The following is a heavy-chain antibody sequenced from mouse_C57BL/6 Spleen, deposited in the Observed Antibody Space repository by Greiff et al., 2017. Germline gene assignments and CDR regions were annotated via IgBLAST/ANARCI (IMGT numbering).Heavy chain of an antibody. CDR3: ARVGSNWDWFAY. CDR1: GFTFSSYA. Sequence: EVQVVESGGGLVKPGGSLKLSCAASGFTFSSYAMSWVRQTPEKRLEWVATISDGGSYTYYPDNVKGRFTISRDNAKNNLYLQMSHLKSEDTAMYYCARVGSNWDWFAYWGQGTLVTVSA. CDR2: ISDGGSYT. D-gene: IGHD4-1*01. J-gene: IGHJ3*01. V-gene: IGHV5-4*01.